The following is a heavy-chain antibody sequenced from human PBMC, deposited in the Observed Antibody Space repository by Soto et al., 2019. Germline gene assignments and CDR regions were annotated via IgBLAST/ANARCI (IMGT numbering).Heavy chain of an antibody. Sequence: PGESLKISCKGSGYSFTSYWIGWVRQMPGKGLEWMGIIYPGDSDTRYSPSFQGQVTISADKSISTAYLQWSSLKASDTAMYYCAISLVVVAAINWFDPWGQGTLVTVSS. CDR2: IYPGDSDT. J-gene: IGHJ5*02. CDR3: AISLVVVAAINWFDP. V-gene: IGHV5-51*01. D-gene: IGHD2-15*01. CDR1: GYSFTSYW.